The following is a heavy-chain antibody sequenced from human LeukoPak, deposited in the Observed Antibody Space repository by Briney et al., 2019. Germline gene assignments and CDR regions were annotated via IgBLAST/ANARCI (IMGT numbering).Heavy chain of an antibody. J-gene: IGHJ4*02. V-gene: IGHV4-34*01. D-gene: IGHD6-19*01. CDR3: ARILDSAWGELGY. CDR2: INHSGST. CDR1: GGSFSDYY. Sequence: PSETLSLTCAVYGGSFSDYYWTWIRQPPVKGLEWIGEINHSGSTNYNPSLKSRVTISVDTSKNQFSLRLTSVTAADTAVYYCARILDSAWGELGYWGQGTLVTVSS.